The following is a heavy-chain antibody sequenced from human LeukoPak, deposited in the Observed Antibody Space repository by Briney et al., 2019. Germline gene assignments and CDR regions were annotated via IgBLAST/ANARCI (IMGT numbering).Heavy chain of an antibody. Sequence: SETLSLTCTVSGGSISSYYWSWIRQPPGKGLEWIGYIYYSGSTNYNPSLKSRVTISVDTSKNQFSLKLSPVTAADTAVYYCARDGGGEYFFDYWGRGTLVTVSS. J-gene: IGHJ4*02. V-gene: IGHV4-59*01. CDR2: IYYSGST. CDR1: GGSISSYY. CDR3: ARDGGGEYFFDY. D-gene: IGHD3-16*01.